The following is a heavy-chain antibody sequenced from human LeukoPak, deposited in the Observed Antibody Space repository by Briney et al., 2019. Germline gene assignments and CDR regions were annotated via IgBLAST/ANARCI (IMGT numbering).Heavy chain of an antibody. V-gene: IGHV3-48*04. D-gene: IGHD3-10*01. Sequence: PGGSLRLSCAASGFTFSSYSMNWVRQAPGKGLEWVSYISSSSSTIYYADSVKGRFTISRDNAKNSLYLQMNSLRAEDTAVYYCARDRTPYYYGSGKQVGYYGMDVWGQGTTVTVSS. CDR2: ISSSSSTI. J-gene: IGHJ6*02. CDR3: ARDRTPYYYGSGKQVGYYGMDV. CDR1: GFTFSSYS.